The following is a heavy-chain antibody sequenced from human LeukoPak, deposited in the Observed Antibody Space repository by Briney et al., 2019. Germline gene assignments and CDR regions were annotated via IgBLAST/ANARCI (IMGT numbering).Heavy chain of an antibody. V-gene: IGHV3-30*02. Sequence: GGSLRLSCAASGFTFSSHGMHWVRQAPGKGLEWGAYVLSDGSRKYYADSVKGRFTISRDDSKNTLFLQMNSLRPEDTALYYCAKDFNWGWDYWGQGTLVTVSS. CDR1: GFTFSSHG. CDR3: AKDFNWGWDY. J-gene: IGHJ4*02. CDR2: VLSDGSRK. D-gene: IGHD7-27*01.